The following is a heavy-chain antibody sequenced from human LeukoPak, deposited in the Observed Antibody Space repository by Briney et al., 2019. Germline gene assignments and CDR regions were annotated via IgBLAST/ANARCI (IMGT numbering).Heavy chain of an antibody. D-gene: IGHD2-2*01. CDR2: INPNSGGT. V-gene: IGHV1-2*02. Sequence: ASVKVSCKASGYTFTGYYMHWVRQAPGQGLEWMGWINPNSGGTNYAQKFQGRVTMTRDTSISTAYMELSRLRSEDTAVYYCARGPQYCSSTSCPADYWGQGTLVTVSS. CDR1: GYTFTGYY. CDR3: ARGPQYCSSTSCPADY. J-gene: IGHJ4*02.